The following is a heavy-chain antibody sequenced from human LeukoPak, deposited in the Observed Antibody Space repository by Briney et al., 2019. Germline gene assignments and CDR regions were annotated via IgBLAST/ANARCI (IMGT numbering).Heavy chain of an antibody. Sequence: PGGSLRLSCAASGFTFSKYGMNWVRQFPGKGLEWVANVWYDGTNKFYRDSVKGRFTIYRDNPKNTLFLQMDSLRREDTAVYYCAREIDCNGGACYSVLGYWGQGTPVIVDS. CDR1: GFTFSKYG. CDR2: VWYDGTNK. J-gene: IGHJ4*02. CDR3: AREIDCNGGACYSVLGY. D-gene: IGHD2-15*01. V-gene: IGHV3-33*01.